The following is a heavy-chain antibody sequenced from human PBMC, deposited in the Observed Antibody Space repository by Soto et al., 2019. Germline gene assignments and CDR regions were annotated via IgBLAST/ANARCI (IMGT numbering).Heavy chain of an antibody. Sequence: PGGTLRLSCAASGFTFSDQFMDWVRQAPGKGLEWVARSRNRHSYYPTEYAASVRGRFTVSRDDSKNSLYLQMSSLKTEDTAVYYCAGGATGRAPFQHWGRGTLVTVSS. J-gene: IGHJ1*01. CDR1: GFTFSDQF. D-gene: IGHD2-8*02. V-gene: IGHV3-72*01. CDR3: AGGATGRAPFQH. CDR2: SRNRHSYYPT.